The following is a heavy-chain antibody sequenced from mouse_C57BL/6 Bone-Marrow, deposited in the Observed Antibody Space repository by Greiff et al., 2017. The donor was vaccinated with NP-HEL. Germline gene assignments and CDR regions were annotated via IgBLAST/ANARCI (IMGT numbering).Heavy chain of an antibody. V-gene: IGHV1-82*01. D-gene: IGHD2-4*01. CDR1: GYAFSSSW. Sequence: VQRVESGPELVKPGASVKISCKASGYAFSSSWMNWVKQRPGKGLEWIGRIYPGDGDTNYNGKFKGKATLTADKSSSTAYMQLSSLTSEDSAVYFCAREGLYYDYAWFAYWGQGTLVTVSA. CDR2: IYPGDGDT. J-gene: IGHJ3*01. CDR3: AREGLYYDYAWFAY.